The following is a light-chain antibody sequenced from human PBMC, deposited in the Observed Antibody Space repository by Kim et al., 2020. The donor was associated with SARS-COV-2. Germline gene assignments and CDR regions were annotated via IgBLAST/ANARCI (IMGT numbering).Light chain of an antibody. J-gene: IGKJ2*01. CDR3: QQYYSRYT. V-gene: IGKV4-1*01. CDR2: WAS. Sequence: DIVMTQSPDSLAVSMGERATINCKSSQSVLYSSNNKNYLAWYQQKPGQPPKLLIYWASTRESGVPDRFSGSGSGKDFTLTISSLQAEDVAVYCCQQYYSRYTFGQGTKREI. CDR1: QSVLYSSNNKNY.